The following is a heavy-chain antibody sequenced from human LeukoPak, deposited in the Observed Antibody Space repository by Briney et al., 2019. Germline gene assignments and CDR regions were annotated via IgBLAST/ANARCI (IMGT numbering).Heavy chain of an antibody. Sequence: SVKVSCKASGGTFSSYAISWVRQAPGQGPEWMGRIIPILGIANYAQKFQGRVTITADKSTSTAYMELSSLRSEDTAVYYCARSPADIVLMVYATYFDYWGQGTLVTVSS. CDR2: IIPILGIA. V-gene: IGHV1-69*04. CDR1: GGTFSSYA. CDR3: ARSPADIVLMVYATYFDY. J-gene: IGHJ4*02. D-gene: IGHD2-8*01.